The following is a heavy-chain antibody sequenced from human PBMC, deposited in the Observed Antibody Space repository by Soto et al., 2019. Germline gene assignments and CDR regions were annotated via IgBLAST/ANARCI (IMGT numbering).Heavy chain of an antibody. J-gene: IGHJ5*02. V-gene: IGHV3-74*01. D-gene: IGHD2-21*01. CDR2: IKPDGSGI. CDR1: GFTFGSYW. CDR3: ARDSGRGGDCSS. Sequence: EVQLVESGGGLVQPGGSLRLSCAASGFTFGSYWMHWVRQAPGKGLLWVSRIKPDGSGISYADSVKGRFTISRDNAKNTLYLQMNSLRDEDTAGYYCARDSGRGGDCSSWGQGTLVTVSS.